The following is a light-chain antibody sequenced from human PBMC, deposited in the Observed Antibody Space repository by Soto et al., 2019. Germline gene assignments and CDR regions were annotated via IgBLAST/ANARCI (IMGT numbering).Light chain of an antibody. V-gene: IGLV2-8*01. Sequence: QSALTQPPSASGSPGQSVTISCTGTSSDVGGYNYVSWYQHHPGKAPKLVIYEVSKRPSGVPDRFSGSKSGNTASLTVSGLQAEDEADYYCSSYAGSTCFVFGTGTKVTV. J-gene: IGLJ1*01. CDR1: SSDVGGYNY. CDR3: SSYAGSTCFV. CDR2: EVS.